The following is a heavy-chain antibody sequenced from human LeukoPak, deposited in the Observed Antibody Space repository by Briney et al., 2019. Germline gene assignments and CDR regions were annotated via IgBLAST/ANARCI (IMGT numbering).Heavy chain of an antibody. V-gene: IGHV3-48*01. CDR3: ARDYKYAFDN. D-gene: IGHD5-24*01. CDR2: IGIDSGNT. CDR1: GFPFRVYR. J-gene: IGHJ4*02. Sequence: GGPRRLPCAPSGFPFRVYRMNGSPRAPGRGLEWISYIGIDSGNTNYADSVKGRFTISGDKAKNSLYLQMNSLRVEDTAVYYCARDYKYAFDNWGQGTLVTVSS.